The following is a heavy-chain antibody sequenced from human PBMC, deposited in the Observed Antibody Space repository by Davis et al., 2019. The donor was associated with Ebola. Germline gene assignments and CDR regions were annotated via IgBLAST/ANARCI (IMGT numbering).Heavy chain of an antibody. CDR1: GYRFTSYW. Sequence: KVSCKGSGYRFTSYWIGWVRQMPGKGLEWMGLLYPYDSDIRYSSSFQGQVTISADKSKNTAYLQWHSLKPSDTAMYYCARSAAFDIWGQGTMVTVSS. CDR3: ARSAAFDI. V-gene: IGHV5-51*01. J-gene: IGHJ3*02. CDR2: LYPYDSDI.